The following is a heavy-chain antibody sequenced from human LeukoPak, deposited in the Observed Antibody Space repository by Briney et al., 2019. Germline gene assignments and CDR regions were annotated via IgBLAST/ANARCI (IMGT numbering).Heavy chain of an antibody. CDR2: IYYSGST. CDR3: ATALPLDVTGRYNYGYYFDY. J-gene: IGHJ4*02. CDR1: GFTFSDYY. D-gene: IGHD5-18*01. Sequence: LRLSCAASGFTFSDYYMSWIRQPPGKGLEWIGSIYYSGSTYYNPPLKSRVTVSVDTSKNQFSLKLSSVTAADTAVYYCATALPLDVTGRYNYGYYFDYWGQGTLVTVSS. V-gene: IGHV4-38-2*01.